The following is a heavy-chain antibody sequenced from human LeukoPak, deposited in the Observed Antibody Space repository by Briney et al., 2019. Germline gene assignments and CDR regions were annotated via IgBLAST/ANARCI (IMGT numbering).Heavy chain of an antibody. J-gene: IGHJ4*02. D-gene: IGHD2-15*01. V-gene: IGHV1-2*02. CDR1: GYTFTGYY. CDR3: AREYCSGGSCYHYFDY. Sequence: ASVKVSCKTSGYTFTGYYMHWVRQAPGQGLEWMGWINPNSGGTNYAQKVQGRGTMTRDTSISTAYMELSRLRSDDTAVYYCAREYCSGGSCYHYFDYWGQGTLVTVSS. CDR2: INPNSGGT.